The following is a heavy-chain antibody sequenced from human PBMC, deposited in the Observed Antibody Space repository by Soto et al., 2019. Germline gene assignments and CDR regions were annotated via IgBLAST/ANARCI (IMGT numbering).Heavy chain of an antibody. CDR2: ISGSGGST. Sequence: GGSLRLSCAASGFTFSSYAMSWVRQAPGKGLEWVSAISGSGGSTYYADSVKGRFTISRDNSKNTLYLQMNSLRAEDTAVYYCAKGLTYYDFWSGYRHYYYMDVWGKGTTVTVSS. V-gene: IGHV3-23*01. J-gene: IGHJ6*03. CDR3: AKGLTYYDFWSGYRHYYYMDV. D-gene: IGHD3-3*01. CDR1: GFTFSSYA.